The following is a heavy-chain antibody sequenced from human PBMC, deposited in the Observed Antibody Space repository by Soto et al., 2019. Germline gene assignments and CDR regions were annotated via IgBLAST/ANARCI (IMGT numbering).Heavy chain of an antibody. CDR1: GGTFSSYA. CDR2: IIPIFGTA. CDR3: ASPKNDYGVYPDAFDI. D-gene: IGHD4-17*01. V-gene: IGHV1-69*01. J-gene: IGHJ3*02. Sequence: QVQLVQSGAEVKKPGSSVKVSCKASGGTFSSYAISWVRQAPGQGLEWMGGIIPIFGTANYAQKFQGRVTISADESTSTAYMELSSLRSKDTTVYYCASPKNDYGVYPDAFDIWGQGTMVTVSS.